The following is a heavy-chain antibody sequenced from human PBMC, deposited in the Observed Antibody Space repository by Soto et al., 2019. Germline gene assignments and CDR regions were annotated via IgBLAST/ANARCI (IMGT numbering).Heavy chain of an antibody. Sequence: SETLSLTCAVYGGSFSGYYWSWIRQPPGKGLEWIGYIYHSGSTYYNPSLKSRVTISVDRSKSQFSLKLSSVTAADTAVYYCASGLVTTLHYWGQGTLVTVSS. CDR1: GGSFSGYY. CDR2: IYHSGST. J-gene: IGHJ4*02. D-gene: IGHD4-17*01. CDR3: ASGLVTTLHY. V-gene: IGHV4-34*01.